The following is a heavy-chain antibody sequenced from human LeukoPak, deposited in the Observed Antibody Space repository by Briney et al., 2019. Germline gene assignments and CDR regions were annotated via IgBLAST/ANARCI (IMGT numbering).Heavy chain of an antibody. CDR3: ARETRPYYDILTEQREGNYYYMDV. CDR2: INWNGGST. CDR1: GFSFHDYG. D-gene: IGHD3-9*01. V-gene: IGHV3-20*01. Sequence: GGSLRLSCAVSGFSFHDYGMSWVRQAPGKGLEWVSGINWNGGSTAYADSVKGRFTISRDNAKNSLYLQMNSLRAEDTALYHCARETRPYYDILTEQREGNYYYMDVWGKGTTVTISS. J-gene: IGHJ6*03.